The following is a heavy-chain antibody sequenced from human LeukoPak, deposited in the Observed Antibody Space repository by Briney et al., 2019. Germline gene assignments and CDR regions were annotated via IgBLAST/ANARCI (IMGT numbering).Heavy chain of an antibody. D-gene: IGHD5-18*01. CDR2: IIPILGIA. CDR1: GGTFSSYA. V-gene: IGHV1-69*04. Sequence: SVKVSCKASGGTFSSYAISWVRQAPGQGLEWMGRIIPILGIANYAQKFQGRVTITADKSTSTAYMELSSLRSEDTAVYYCARVGMDTAMVDFDYWGQGTLVTVSS. CDR3: ARVGMDTAMVDFDY. J-gene: IGHJ4*02.